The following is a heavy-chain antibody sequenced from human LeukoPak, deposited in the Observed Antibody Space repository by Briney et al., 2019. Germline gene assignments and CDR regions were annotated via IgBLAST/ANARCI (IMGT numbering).Heavy chain of an antibody. CDR2: INPDSGGT. CDR1: VYTFTGYY. D-gene: IGHD6-13*01. CDR3: ARYDSSSWQPHYDH. V-gene: IGHV1-2*02. Sequence: GGAVKVSCMASVYTFTGYYMHWVRQAPAQGSEWMGLINPDSGGTNYSQKLQGRVTMTRHTSISTAYMELSRQRSDDTAMYYCARYDSSSWQPHYDHWGQGTLVTVSS. J-gene: IGHJ4*02.